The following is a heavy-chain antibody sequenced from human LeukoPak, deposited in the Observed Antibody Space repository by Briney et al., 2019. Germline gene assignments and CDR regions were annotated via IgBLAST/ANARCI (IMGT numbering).Heavy chain of an antibody. J-gene: IGHJ4*02. CDR1: GFTFTNYG. Sequence: PGRSLRLSCAASGFTFTNYGMHWVRHAPGKGLEWVAVISYDGSNKYYADSVKGRFTISRDNSKNTLYLQMNSLRAEDTAVYYCARGLGYCTNGVCSNFDYWGQGTLVTVSS. D-gene: IGHD2-8*01. CDR2: ISYDGSNK. V-gene: IGHV3-30*03. CDR3: ARGLGYCTNGVCSNFDY.